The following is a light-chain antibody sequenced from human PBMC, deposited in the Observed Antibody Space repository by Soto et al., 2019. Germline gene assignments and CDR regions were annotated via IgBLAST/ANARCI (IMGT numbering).Light chain of an antibody. Sequence: EVVMTQSPATLSVSPGERATLSCRASQNVFNNLAWFQQKPGQAPRLLIYGASTRATGVPVRFSGSGSGTEFTLTIDSLQSEDFAVYYCHQYDSWPPLTFGGGTKVEIK. CDR3: HQYDSWPPLT. J-gene: IGKJ4*01. CDR2: GAS. CDR1: QNVFNN. V-gene: IGKV3-15*01.